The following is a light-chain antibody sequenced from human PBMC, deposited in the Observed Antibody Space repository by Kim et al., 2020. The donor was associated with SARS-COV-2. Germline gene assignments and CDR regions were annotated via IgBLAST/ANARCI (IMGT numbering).Light chain of an antibody. CDR3: CSYAGSYWV. Sequence: SALTQPASVSGSPGQSITISCTGTSSDVGSYNLVSWYQQHPGKAPKLMIYEVSKRPSGVSNRFSGSKSGNTASLTISGLQAEDEADYYCCSYAGSYWVFGGGTQLTVL. J-gene: IGLJ3*02. CDR1: SSDVGSYNL. V-gene: IGLV2-23*02. CDR2: EVS.